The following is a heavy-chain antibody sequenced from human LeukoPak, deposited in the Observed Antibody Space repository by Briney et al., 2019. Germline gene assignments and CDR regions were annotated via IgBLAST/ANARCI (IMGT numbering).Heavy chain of an antibody. CDR1: GYTFTSYD. CDR3: ARGFSGSYWGYYYYYGMDV. V-gene: IGHV1-8*01. CDR2: MNPNSGNT. Sequence: ASVKVSCKASGYTFTSYDINWVRQATGQGLEWMGWMNPNSGNTGYAQKFQGRVTMTRNTSISTAYMELSSLRSEDTAVYYCARGFSGSYWGYYYYYGMDVWGQGTTVTVSS. J-gene: IGHJ6*02. D-gene: IGHD1-26*01.